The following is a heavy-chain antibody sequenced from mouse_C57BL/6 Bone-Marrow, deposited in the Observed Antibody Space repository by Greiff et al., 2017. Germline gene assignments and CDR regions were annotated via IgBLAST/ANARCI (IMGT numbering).Heavy chain of an antibody. CDR1: GYTFTSYG. CDR3: ARGYCGNRDWFAY. J-gene: IGHJ3*01. V-gene: IGHV1-58*01. D-gene: IGHD2-1*01. CDR2: IYTGNGDT. Sequence: EVQLQQSGAELVRPGSSVKMSCKTSGYTFTSYGINWVKQRPGQGLEWIGYIYTGNGDTEYNEKFKGKATLTSDKSSSTAYMQLSRLTSEDSAIFFCARGYCGNRDWFAYWGQGTLVTVAA.